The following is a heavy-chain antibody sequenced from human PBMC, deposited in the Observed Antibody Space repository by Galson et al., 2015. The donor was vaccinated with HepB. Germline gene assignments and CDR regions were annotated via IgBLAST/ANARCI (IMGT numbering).Heavy chain of an antibody. CDR1: GFTVSSTY. CDR3: ARDLTPARGVIDAFDI. J-gene: IGHJ3*02. V-gene: IGHV3-66*01. Sequence: SLRLSCAASGFTVSSTYMSWVRQAPGKGLEWVSLIYSGGSTYYADSVKGRFTMSRDNSKNTLYLQKNSLRVEDTAVYYCARDLTPARGVIDAFDIWGQGTMVTVPS. CDR2: IYSGGST. D-gene: IGHD3-10*01.